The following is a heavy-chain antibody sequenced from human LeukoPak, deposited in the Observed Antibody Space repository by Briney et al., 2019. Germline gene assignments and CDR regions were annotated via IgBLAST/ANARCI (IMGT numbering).Heavy chain of an antibody. Sequence: SETLSLTCTVSGVSISSYYWSWIRQPPGKGLEWIGYIYTSGSTNYNPSLKSRVTISVATSNTQFSLQLSSLTAADTSVYYCASHRGLYPKHQYCSGGSFYSRGYWFDLWGQGTLVTVSS. J-gene: IGHJ5*02. V-gene: IGHV4-4*09. D-gene: IGHD2-15*01. CDR2: IYTSGST. CDR3: ASHRGLYPKHQYCSGGSFYSRGYWFDL. CDR1: GVSISSYY.